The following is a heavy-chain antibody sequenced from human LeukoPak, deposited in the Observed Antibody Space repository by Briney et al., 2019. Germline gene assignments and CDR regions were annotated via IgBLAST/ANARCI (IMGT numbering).Heavy chain of an antibody. CDR2: IYSGGST. J-gene: IGHJ4*02. Sequence: QPGRSLRLSCAASGFLVSSKYMSWVRQAPGKGLEWVSVIYSGGSTYYADSVKGRFTISRDNSKNTVYLQMNSLRAEDTAVYYCVRVDDYGDYPYYFDSWGQGTLVTVSS. CDR3: VRVDDYGDYPYYFDS. CDR1: GFLVSSKY. V-gene: IGHV3-66*01. D-gene: IGHD4-17*01.